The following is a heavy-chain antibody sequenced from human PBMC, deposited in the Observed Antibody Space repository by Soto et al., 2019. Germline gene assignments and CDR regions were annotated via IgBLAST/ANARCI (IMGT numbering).Heavy chain of an antibody. CDR3: ARYSRNDQDAVDI. CDR1: GFTFTLYS. D-gene: IGHD1-1*01. J-gene: IGHJ3*02. CDR2: INGGSGKT. V-gene: IGHV1-3*01. Sequence: QVQLVQSGAEVKKPGASVKVSCRASGFTFTLYSMHWVRQAPGQRLEWMGWINGGSGKTKYSKKFQGRVTIARDTSASTAYMEVSSLRSEDTAVYYCARYSRNDQDAVDIWGQGTMVTVSS.